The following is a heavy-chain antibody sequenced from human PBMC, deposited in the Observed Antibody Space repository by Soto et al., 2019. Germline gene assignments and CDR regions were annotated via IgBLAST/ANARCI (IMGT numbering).Heavy chain of an antibody. D-gene: IGHD3-10*01. CDR2: INPSGGST. J-gene: IGHJ4*02. CDR3: ARGYGSGSYSVYVDY. Sequence: AASVKVSCKTSGYTFTSYYMHWVRQAPGQGLEWMGIINPSGGSTSYAQKFQGRVTMTRDTSTSTVYMELSNLRSEDTAVYYCARGYGSGSYSVYVDYCGQGTLVTVAS. CDR1: GYTFTSYY. V-gene: IGHV1-46*01.